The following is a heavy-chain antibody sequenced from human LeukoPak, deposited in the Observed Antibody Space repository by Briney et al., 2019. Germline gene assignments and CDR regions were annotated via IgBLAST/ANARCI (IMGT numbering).Heavy chain of an antibody. Sequence: GGSLRLSCAASGFTFSKYSMSWVRQAPGKGLEWVSYISSDRSTIYYADSVKGRFTISRDNAKNSLFLQMNRLRAEDTAVYYCASWYGGHSVDYWGQGTLVTVSS. CDR2: ISSDRSTI. CDR1: GFTFSKYS. CDR3: ASWYGGHSVDY. V-gene: IGHV3-48*01. J-gene: IGHJ4*02. D-gene: IGHD4-23*01.